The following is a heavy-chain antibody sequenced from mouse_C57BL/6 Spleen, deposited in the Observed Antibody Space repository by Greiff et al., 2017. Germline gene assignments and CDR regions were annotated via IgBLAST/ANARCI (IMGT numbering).Heavy chain of an antibody. Sequence: EVQLQESGPELVKPGASVKISCKASGYSFTGYYMNWVKQSPEKSLVWIGEINPSTGGTTYNQKFKAKATLTVDKSSSTAYIQLKSLTSEDSAVYYCARSDYYYGTDYWGQGTTLTVSS. CDR2: INPSTGGT. CDR1: GYSFTGYY. CDR3: ARSDYYYGTDY. V-gene: IGHV1-42*01. D-gene: IGHD1-1*01. J-gene: IGHJ2*01.